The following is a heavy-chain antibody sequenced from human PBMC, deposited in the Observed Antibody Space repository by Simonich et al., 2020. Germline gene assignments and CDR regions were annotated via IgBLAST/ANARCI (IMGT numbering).Heavy chain of an antibody. J-gene: IGHJ6*02. CDR2: IYHSGDT. CDR3: ARVGYSNYYYYGMDV. D-gene: IGHD6-13*01. Sequence: QVQLQESGPGLVKPSETLSLTCAVSGYSISSGYYWCWIRQPPGKALEWIGSIYHSGDTYYNPSLKSRVTISVDTSKNQFSLKLSSVTAADTAVYYCARVGYSNYYYYGMDVWGQGTTVTVSS. CDR1: GYSISSGYY. V-gene: IGHV4-38-2*01.